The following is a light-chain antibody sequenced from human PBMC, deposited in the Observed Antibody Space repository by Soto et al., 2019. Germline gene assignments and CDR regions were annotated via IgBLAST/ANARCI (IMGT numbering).Light chain of an antibody. CDR2: DVS. CDR1: SSDVGNYIY. CDR3: SSYTSSRTLYV. Sequence: QSALTQPASVSGSPGQSITISCTGASSDVGNYIYVSWYQQHPGKAPKLIIYDVSNRPSGVSNRFSGSKSGNTASLTISGLQAEDEADHYCSSYTSSRTLYVFGTGTKVTVL. V-gene: IGLV2-14*01. J-gene: IGLJ1*01.